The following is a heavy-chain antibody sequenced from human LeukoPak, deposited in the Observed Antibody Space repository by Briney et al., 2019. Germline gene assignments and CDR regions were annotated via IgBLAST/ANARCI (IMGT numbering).Heavy chain of an antibody. CDR2: INPDGSSA. CDR3: ARFKVTVTSIP. CDR1: GFTFSDYW. J-gene: IGHJ5*02. V-gene: IGHV3-74*01. D-gene: IGHD4-11*01. Sequence: GESLKISCAASGFTFSDYWMHWVRQAPGKGLVWVSRINPDGSSASYADSVKGRFTISRDNAKNTLYLQMNSLRAEDTAVYYCARFKVTVTSIPWGQGTLVTVSS.